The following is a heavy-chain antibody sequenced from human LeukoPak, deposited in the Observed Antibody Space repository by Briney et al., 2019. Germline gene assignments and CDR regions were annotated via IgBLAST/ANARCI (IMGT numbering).Heavy chain of an antibody. CDR2: ISSSGSTI. J-gene: IGHJ3*02. D-gene: IGHD3-22*01. Sequence: PGGSLRLSCAASGFTFSDYYMSWIRQAPGKGLEWVSYISSSGSTIYYADSVKGRFTISRDNAKNSLYLQMNSPRAEDTAVYYCARGTTYYYDNNAFDIWGQGTMVTVSS. CDR1: GFTFSDYY. CDR3: ARGTTYYYDNNAFDI. V-gene: IGHV3-11*01.